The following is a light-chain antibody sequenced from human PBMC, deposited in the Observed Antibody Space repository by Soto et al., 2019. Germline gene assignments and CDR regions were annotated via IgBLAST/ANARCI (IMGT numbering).Light chain of an antibody. CDR1: QSVGSN. CDR3: QQYTNWPPIT. Sequence: EVVMTQSPATLSVSPGEGATLSCRASQSVGSNLAWFQQKPGQAPRLLIYGSSTRATGVPARFSGSGSGADFTLTISNLQSEDFAVYYCQQYTNWPPITFGQGTRLEIK. V-gene: IGKV3-15*01. J-gene: IGKJ5*01. CDR2: GSS.